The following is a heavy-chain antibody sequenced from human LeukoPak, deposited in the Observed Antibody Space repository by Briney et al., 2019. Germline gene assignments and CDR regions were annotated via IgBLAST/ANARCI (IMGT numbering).Heavy chain of an antibody. J-gene: IGHJ6*02. CDR3: ARDRVPYYYYYGMDV. CDR2: ISAYNGNT. CDR1: GYTFTSYG. Sequence: GASVKVSCKASGYTFTSYGISWARQAPGQGLEWVGWISAYNGNTNYAQKLQGRVTMTTDTSTSTAYMELRSLRSDDTAVYYCARDRVPYYYYYGMDVWGQGTTVTVSS. V-gene: IGHV1-18*01.